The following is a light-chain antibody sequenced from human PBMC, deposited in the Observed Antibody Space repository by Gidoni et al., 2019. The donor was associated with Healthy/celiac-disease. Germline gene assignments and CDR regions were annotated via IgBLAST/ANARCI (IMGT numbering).Light chain of an antibody. J-gene: IGLJ2*01. Sequence: HSVLPQPPSASGTPGQRVTISCSGSSSNIGSNTVKWYQQLPGTAPKLIIYSNNQRPSGVPDRFSGSKSGTSASLAISGLQSEDEADYYCAAWDDSLNGPVFGGGTKLTVL. CDR3: AAWDDSLNGPV. CDR1: SSNIGSNT. V-gene: IGLV1-44*01. CDR2: SNN.